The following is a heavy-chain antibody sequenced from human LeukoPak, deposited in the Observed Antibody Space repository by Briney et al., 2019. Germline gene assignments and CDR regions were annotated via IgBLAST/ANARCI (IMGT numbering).Heavy chain of an antibody. Sequence: GGSLRLSCAASGFTFSSYWMSWVRQAPGKGLEWVANIKQDGSEKYYVDSVKGRFTISRDNAKNSLYLQMNSLRAEDTAVYYCARDSPDFWSYGRDVWGQGTTVTVSS. CDR3: ARDSPDFWSYGRDV. D-gene: IGHD3-3*01. CDR1: GFTFSSYW. CDR2: IKQDGSEK. V-gene: IGHV3-7*01. J-gene: IGHJ6*02.